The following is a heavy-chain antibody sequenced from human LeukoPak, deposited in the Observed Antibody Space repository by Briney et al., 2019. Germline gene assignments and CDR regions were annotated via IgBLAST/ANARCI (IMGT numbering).Heavy chain of an antibody. Sequence: GGSLRLSCAASGFIFSSYAMSWVRQAPGKGLEWVSAISGSGGSTYYADSVKGRFTISRDNSKNTLYLQMNSLRAEDTAVYYCAKADYYDSSGYPDAFDIWGQGTMVTVSS. CDR3: AKADYYDSSGYPDAFDI. D-gene: IGHD3-22*01. V-gene: IGHV3-23*01. CDR1: GFIFSSYA. CDR2: ISGSGGST. J-gene: IGHJ3*02.